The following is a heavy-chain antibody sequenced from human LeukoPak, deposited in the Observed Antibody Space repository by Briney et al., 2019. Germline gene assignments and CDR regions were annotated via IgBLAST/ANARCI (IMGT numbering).Heavy chain of an antibody. J-gene: IGHJ5*02. CDR3: ARDNYDNTNWLDP. V-gene: IGHV4-4*07. D-gene: IGHD3-22*01. Sequence: PSETLSLTCTVSGGSISSYCWSWIRQPAGKGLEWIGRIYTGGTTNYNPSLKSRVTMSVDTSKNQFSLSLSSVTAADTAVYYCARDNYDNTNWLDPWGQGTLVTVSP. CDR1: GGSISSYC. CDR2: IYTGGTT.